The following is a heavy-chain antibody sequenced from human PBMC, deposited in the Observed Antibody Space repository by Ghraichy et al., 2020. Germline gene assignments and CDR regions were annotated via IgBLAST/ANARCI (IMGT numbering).Heavy chain of an antibody. J-gene: IGHJ5*02. Sequence: SETLSLTCSVSGDSISRGTYYWNWIRQPAGKGLQWIGRISARGTTNYTPSLKSRLTFSMDTSKNQFSLKLSSVTAADTAVYYCARAGSSNFDPVDRWGQGTLVTVSS. CDR2: ISARGTT. CDR1: GDSISRGTYY. V-gene: IGHV4-61*02. CDR3: ARAGSSNFDPVDR. D-gene: IGHD4-11*01.